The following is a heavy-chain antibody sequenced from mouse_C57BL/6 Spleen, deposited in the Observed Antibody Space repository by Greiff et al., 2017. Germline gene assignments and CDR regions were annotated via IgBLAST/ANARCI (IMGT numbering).Heavy chain of an antibody. J-gene: IGHJ2*01. CDR2: IYPRSGNT. Sequence: QVQLQQSGAELARPGASVKLSCKASGYTFTSYGISWVKQRTGQGLEWIGEIYPRSGNTYYNEKFKGKAKLTADKSSSTAYMELRSLTSEDSAVYFCARSLTVVATRGYYFDYWGQGTTLTVSS. CDR1: GYTFTSYG. CDR3: ARSLTVVATRGYYFDY. V-gene: IGHV1-81*01. D-gene: IGHD1-1*01.